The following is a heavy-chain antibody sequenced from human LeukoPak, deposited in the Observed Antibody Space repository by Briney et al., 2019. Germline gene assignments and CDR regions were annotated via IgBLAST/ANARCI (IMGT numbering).Heavy chain of an antibody. J-gene: IGHJ4*02. Sequence: SETLSLTCTVSGGSISRGSYYWSWIRQPAGMGLEWIGRMYTSGSTNYNPSLKSRVTISIDTTKNQFSLKLSSVTAADTAVYYCVRDRDYGDYDWGQGTLVTVSS. CDR2: MYTSGST. CDR3: VRDRDYGDYD. D-gene: IGHD4-17*01. CDR1: GGSISRGSYY. V-gene: IGHV4-61*02.